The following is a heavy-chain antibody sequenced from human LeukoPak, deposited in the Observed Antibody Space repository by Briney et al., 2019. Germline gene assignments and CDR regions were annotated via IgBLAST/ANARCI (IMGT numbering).Heavy chain of an antibody. J-gene: IGHJ4*02. V-gene: IGHV3-33*01. CDR2: IGHGGIMT. D-gene: IGHD3-22*01. CDR1: GFTFSVYG. Sequence: GMSLRLSCAASGFTFSVYGMHWVRQAPGKGLEWVAVIGHGGIMTHYADSVKGRFTFSRDNSKSTLYLQMNSLRAEDTAVYYCARDLTSGYHDYWGQGTLVSVSS. CDR3: ARDLTSGYHDY.